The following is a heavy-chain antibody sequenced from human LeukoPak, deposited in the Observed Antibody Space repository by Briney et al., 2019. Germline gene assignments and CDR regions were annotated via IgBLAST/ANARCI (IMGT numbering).Heavy chain of an antibody. CDR1: GGSISIGGYY. J-gene: IGHJ6*02. V-gene: IGHV4-31*03. D-gene: IGHD2-15*01. Sequence: SQTLSLTCTVSGGSISIGGYYWSWIRQHPGKGLEWIGYIYYSGSTYYNPSLKSRVTISVDTSKNQFSLKLSSVTAADTAVYYCARGALCSGGSCSDYGMDVWGQGTTVTVSS. CDR2: IYYSGST. CDR3: ARGALCSGGSCSDYGMDV.